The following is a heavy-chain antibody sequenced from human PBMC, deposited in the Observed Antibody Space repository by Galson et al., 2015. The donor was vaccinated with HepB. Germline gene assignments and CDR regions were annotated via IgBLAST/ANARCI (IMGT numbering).Heavy chain of an antibody. CDR2: IWPGDSDV. Sequence: QSGAEVKKPGESLKISCKGSGYSFTNYWIGWVRQMPGKGLEWMGVIWPGDSDVRYSPSFQGQVTISADKSFSTTYLQWSSLKASDTAMYYCARHRLDYGDFGITDSWGQGTLVTVSS. CDR3: ARHRLDYGDFGITDS. V-gene: IGHV5-51*01. D-gene: IGHD4-17*01. CDR1: GYSFTNYW. J-gene: IGHJ4*02.